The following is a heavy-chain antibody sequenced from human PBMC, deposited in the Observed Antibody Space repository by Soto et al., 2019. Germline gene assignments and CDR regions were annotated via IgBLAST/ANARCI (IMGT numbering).Heavy chain of an antibody. CDR3: ATLDTAEIQTAAY. D-gene: IGHD2-15*01. Sequence: GGSLRLSCAASGFTFSSYAMSWLRQAPGKGLEWISALGGNGGATYYTDSVQGRFTISRDNAKNSLYLQMNSLRVEDTAVYYCATLDTAEIQTAAYWGQGTLVTVSS. J-gene: IGHJ4*02. CDR2: LGGNGGAT. V-gene: IGHV3-23*01. CDR1: GFTFSSYA.